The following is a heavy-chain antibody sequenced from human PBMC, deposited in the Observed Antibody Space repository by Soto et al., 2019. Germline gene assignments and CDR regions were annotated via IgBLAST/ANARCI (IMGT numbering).Heavy chain of an antibody. CDR1: GYTFTGYY. Sequence: QVQLVQSGAEVKKPGASVKVSCKASGYTFTGYYMHWVRQAPGQGLEWMGWLNPNSGGTNYAQKFQGWVTMTRDTSISTAYMELSRLRSDDTAVYYCAREGPHNHRYSSGWYYFDYWGQGTLVTVSS. J-gene: IGHJ4*02. CDR3: AREGPHNHRYSSGWYYFDY. V-gene: IGHV1-2*04. D-gene: IGHD6-19*01. CDR2: LNPNSGGT.